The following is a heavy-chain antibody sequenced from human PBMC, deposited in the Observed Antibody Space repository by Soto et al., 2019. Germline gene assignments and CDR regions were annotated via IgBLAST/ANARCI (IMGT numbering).Heavy chain of an antibody. J-gene: IGHJ5*02. CDR1: GGFISYCYYH. D-gene: IGHD3-9*01. CDR3: ARHYYDILTGYNWFDP. Sequence: SEILSLTCPVSGGFISYCYYHWGWNRQPPGKGLEGIGSIYYSGSTYYNPSLKNRVTISVDTSKNQFSLKLSSVTAADSAVYYCARHYYDILTGYNWFDPWGQGTLVTVSS. V-gene: IGHV4-39*01. CDR2: IYYSGST.